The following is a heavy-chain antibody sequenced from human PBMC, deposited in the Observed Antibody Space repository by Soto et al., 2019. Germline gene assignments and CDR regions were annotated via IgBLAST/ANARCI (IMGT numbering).Heavy chain of an antibody. Sequence: GESLKISCAASGFTFSSYAMHWVRQAPGKGLEWVAVISYDGSNKYYADSVKGRFTISRDNSKNTLYLQMNSLRAEDTAVYYCARESVFDDFWSGYSSYWGQGTLVTVSS. D-gene: IGHD3-3*01. CDR1: GFTFSSYA. CDR2: ISYDGSNK. CDR3: ARESVFDDFWSGYSSY. V-gene: IGHV3-30*04. J-gene: IGHJ4*02.